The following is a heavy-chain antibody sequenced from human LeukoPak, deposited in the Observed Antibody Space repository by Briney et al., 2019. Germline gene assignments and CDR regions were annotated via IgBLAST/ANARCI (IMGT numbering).Heavy chain of an antibody. CDR3: ARESVAGTEDY. D-gene: IGHD6-19*01. CDR2: IYTSGST. CDR1: GGSISSYY. V-gene: IGHV4-4*07. Sequence: SETLSLTCTVSGGSISSYYWSWIRQPAGKGLEWIGRIYTSGSTNYNPSLKSRATMSVDTSKNQFSLKLSPVTAADTAVYYCARESVAGTEDYWGQGTLVTVSS. J-gene: IGHJ4*02.